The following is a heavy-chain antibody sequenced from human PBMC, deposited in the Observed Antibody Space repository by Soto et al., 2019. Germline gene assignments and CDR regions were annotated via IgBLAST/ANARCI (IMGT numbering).Heavy chain of an antibody. V-gene: IGHV1-8*01. CDR3: ARLTSRAHDAFDI. CDR1: GYTFTSYD. Sequence: QVQLVQSGAEVKKPGASVKVSCKASGYTFTSYDINWVRQATGQGLEWMGWMNPNSGNTGYAQKFRGRVTMTRNTSISTAYMEVSSLRSEDTAVYYCARLTSRAHDAFDIWGQGTMVTVSS. J-gene: IGHJ3*02. D-gene: IGHD2-2*01. CDR2: MNPNSGNT.